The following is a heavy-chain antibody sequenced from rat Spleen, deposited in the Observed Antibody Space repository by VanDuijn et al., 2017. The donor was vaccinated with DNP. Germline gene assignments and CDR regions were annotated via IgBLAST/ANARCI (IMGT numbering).Heavy chain of an antibody. J-gene: IGHJ2*01. CDR1: GFTFSDYY. V-gene: IGHV5-20*01. Sequence: EVLLVESDGGLVQPGRSLKLSCAVSGFTFSDYYMSWVRQAPAKGLEWVATISYNGGSPYYRDSVKGRFTISRDNAKSTLYLQMDSLRSEDTATYYCATGANDYWGQGVMVTVSS. CDR3: ATGANDY. D-gene: IGHD1-2*01. CDR2: ISYNGGSP.